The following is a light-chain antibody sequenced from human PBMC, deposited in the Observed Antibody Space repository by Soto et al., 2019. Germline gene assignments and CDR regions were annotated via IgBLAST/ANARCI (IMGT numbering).Light chain of an antibody. J-gene: IGLJ2*01. CDR3: SSYTSSSTFVV. V-gene: IGLV2-18*02. CDR1: SSDVGSYNR. CDR2: EVS. Sequence: QSALTQPPSVSGSPGQSVTISCTGNSSDVGSYNRVSWYQQPPGTAPKLMIYEVSNRPSGVPDRFSGSKSGNTASLTISGLQAEDEADYYCSSYTSSSTFVVFGGGTKVTVL.